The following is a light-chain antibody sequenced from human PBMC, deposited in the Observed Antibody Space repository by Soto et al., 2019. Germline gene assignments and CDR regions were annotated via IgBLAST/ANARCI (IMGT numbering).Light chain of an antibody. V-gene: IGKV1-5*01. J-gene: IGKJ1*01. CDR3: QQYNSYSWT. CDR2: DAS. CDR1: QSISSW. Sequence: IQMTQSHSTLSASVGDRVTITCRASQSISSWLAWYQQKPGKAPKLLIYDASSLESGVPSRFSGSGSGTEFTLTISSLQPDDFATYYCQQYNSYSWTFGQGTKVEIK.